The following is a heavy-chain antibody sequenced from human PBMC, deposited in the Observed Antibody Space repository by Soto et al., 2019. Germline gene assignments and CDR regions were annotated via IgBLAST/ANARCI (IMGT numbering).Heavy chain of an antibody. CDR3: ARGALSGWYDY. J-gene: IGHJ4*02. CDR1: GGSISSYY. D-gene: IGHD6-19*01. V-gene: IGHV4-59*01. Sequence: PSETLSLTCTVSGGSISSYYWSWIRQPPGKGLEWIGYIYYSGSTNYNPSLKSRVTISVDTSKNQFSLKLSSVTAADTAVYYCARGALSGWYDYWGQGTLVTVSS. CDR2: IYYSGST.